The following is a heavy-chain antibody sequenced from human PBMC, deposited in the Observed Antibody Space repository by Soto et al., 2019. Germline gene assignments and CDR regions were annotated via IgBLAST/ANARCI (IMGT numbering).Heavy chain of an antibody. CDR3: ARTYSSSWRYY. D-gene: IGHD6-13*01. CDR2: IFSNEEK. V-gene: IGHV2-26*01. Sequence: SGPTLVNPTETLTLPCTVSGFSLSNARMGVSWIRQPPGKALEWLAHIFSNEEKSYSPSLKSRLTISKDTSKSQVVLTMTNMDPVDTTTYYCARTYSSSWRYYWGQGTLVTVSS. J-gene: IGHJ4*02. CDR1: GFSLSNARMG.